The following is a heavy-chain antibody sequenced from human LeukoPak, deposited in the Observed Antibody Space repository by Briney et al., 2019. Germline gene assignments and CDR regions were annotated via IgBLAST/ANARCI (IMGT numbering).Heavy chain of an antibody. CDR3: ARRLTQYDCFDP. CDR1: GDSVSSNSVT. Sequence: SQTLSLTCAISGDSVSSNSVTWNWVRQSPSRGLEWLGRTYYRSTWYNDYAVSVRGRITVNPDTSKNQFSLHLNSVTPEDTAVYYCARRLTQYDCFDPWGQGILVTVSS. D-gene: IGHD2-2*01. CDR2: TYYRSTWYN. J-gene: IGHJ5*02. V-gene: IGHV6-1*01.